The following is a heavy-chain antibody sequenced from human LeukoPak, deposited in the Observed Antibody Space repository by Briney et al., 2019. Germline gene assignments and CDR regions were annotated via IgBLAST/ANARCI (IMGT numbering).Heavy chain of an antibody. D-gene: IGHD6-19*01. Sequence: GGSLRLSCAASGFTFSTYGIHWVRQAPGKGLEWVAVIWHDGSNKYYADSVRGRFTISRDNSKNTLYLQMISLRAEDTAVYYCARASGPFDYWGQGTLVTVSS. CDR3: ARASGPFDY. J-gene: IGHJ4*02. V-gene: IGHV3-33*01. CDR2: IWHDGSNK. CDR1: GFTFSTYG.